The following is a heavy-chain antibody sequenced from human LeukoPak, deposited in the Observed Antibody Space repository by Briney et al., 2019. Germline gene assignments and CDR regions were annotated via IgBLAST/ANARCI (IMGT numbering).Heavy chain of an antibody. D-gene: IGHD6-19*01. CDR2: IYHSGST. J-gene: IGHJ4*02. Sequence: SETLSLTCAVSGGSISSTNWWSRVRQPPGKGLEWIGEIYHSGSTNYNPSLKSRVTISVDKSKNQFSLRLTSVTAADTAVYYCVAAAVAVDCWGQGTLVTVSS. V-gene: IGHV4-4*02. CDR3: VAAAVAVDC. CDR1: GGSISSTNW.